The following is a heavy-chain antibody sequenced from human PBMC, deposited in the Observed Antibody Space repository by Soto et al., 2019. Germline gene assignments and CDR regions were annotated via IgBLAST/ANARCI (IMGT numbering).Heavy chain of an antibody. D-gene: IGHD6-19*01. CDR3: ARTPEFSIAVAGMTDY. Sequence: GASVKVSCKASGYTFTSYAMHWVRQAPGQRLEWMGWINAGNGNTKYSQKFQGRVTITRDTSASTAYMELSSLRSEDTAVYYCARTPEFSIAVAGMTDYWGQGTLVTVSS. V-gene: IGHV1-3*01. CDR2: INAGNGNT. J-gene: IGHJ4*02. CDR1: GYTFTSYA.